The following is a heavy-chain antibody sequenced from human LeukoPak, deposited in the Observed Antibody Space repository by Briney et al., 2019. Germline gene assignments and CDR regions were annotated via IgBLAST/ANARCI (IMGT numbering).Heavy chain of an antibody. Sequence: GASVKVSCKASGYTFFSYGISWVRQAPGQGLEWMGWISAYNGNTNYTQKLQGRVTMTTGTSASTAYMELRSLRSDDTAVYYCARDGFDCSSTSCFYGMDVWGQGTTVTVSS. CDR2: ISAYNGNT. D-gene: IGHD2-2*01. CDR1: GYTFFSYG. J-gene: IGHJ6*02. V-gene: IGHV1-18*01. CDR3: ARDGFDCSSTSCFYGMDV.